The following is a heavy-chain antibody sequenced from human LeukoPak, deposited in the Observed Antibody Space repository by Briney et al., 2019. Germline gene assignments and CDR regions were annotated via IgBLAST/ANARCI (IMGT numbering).Heavy chain of an antibody. CDR3: AQDWWGSYLS. V-gene: IGHV3-43*02. CDR1: GFTFATYA. D-gene: IGHD1-26*01. J-gene: IGHJ4*02. Sequence: GSLRLSCAASGFTFATYAMHWVRQASGKGLEYVSLIFGDGETTHYADSVKGRFTISRDNSKNSLYLQMNNLKTDDTAFYYCAQDWWGSYLSWGRGTLVTVSS. CDR2: IFGDGETT.